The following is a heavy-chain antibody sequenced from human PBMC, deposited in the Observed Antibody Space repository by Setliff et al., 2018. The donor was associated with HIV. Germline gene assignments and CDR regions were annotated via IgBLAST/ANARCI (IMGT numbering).Heavy chain of an antibody. V-gene: IGHV4-34*01. CDR1: GGSFSGYY. Sequence: PSETLSLTCAVYGGSFSGYYWSWIRQPPGKGLEWIGEINHSGSTNYNPSLKSRVTISVDTSKNQFSLTLNSVTAADTAVYYCARVEAKVRGATYGMDVWGQGTTVTVSS. CDR2: INHSGST. CDR3: ARVEAKVRGATYGMDV. D-gene: IGHD3-10*01. J-gene: IGHJ6*02.